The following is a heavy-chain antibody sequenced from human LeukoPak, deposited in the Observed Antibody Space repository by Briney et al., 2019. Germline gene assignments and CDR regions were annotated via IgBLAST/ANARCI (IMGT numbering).Heavy chain of an antibody. Sequence: PGGSLRLSCAASGFTFSNYWMSWVRQAPGKGLEWVANIKQDGSEKCYVDSVKGRFTISRDNAKNSLYLQMNSLRAEDTAVYYCARDGATFSGYDWYYYMDVWGKGTTVTVSS. CDR1: GFTFSNYW. D-gene: IGHD5-12*01. CDR3: ARDGATFSGYDWYYYMDV. J-gene: IGHJ6*03. CDR2: IKQDGSEK. V-gene: IGHV3-7*01.